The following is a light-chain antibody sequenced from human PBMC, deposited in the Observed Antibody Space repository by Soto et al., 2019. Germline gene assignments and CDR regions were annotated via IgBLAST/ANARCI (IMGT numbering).Light chain of an antibody. V-gene: IGLV2-23*02. Sequence: QSVLTQPASVSGSPGQSITISCTGTSSDVGSYNLVSWYQQHPAKAPKLMIYEVSKRPSGVSNRFSGSKSGNTASLTISGLQAEDEADYYCCSYAGSSTPYAFGTGTKVTVL. J-gene: IGLJ1*01. CDR3: CSYAGSSTPYA. CDR1: SSDVGSYNL. CDR2: EVS.